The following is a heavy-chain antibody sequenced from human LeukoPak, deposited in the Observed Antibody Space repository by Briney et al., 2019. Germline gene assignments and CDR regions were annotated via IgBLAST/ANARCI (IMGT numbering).Heavy chain of an antibody. CDR1: GGTFSSYA. CDR3: ARAGRTRLHYAFDI. J-gene: IGHJ3*02. D-gene: IGHD1-1*01. Sequence: GASVKVSCKASGGTFSSYAISWVRQAPGQGLEWMGRIIPILGIANYAQKFQGRVTITADKSTSTAYMELSGLRSEDTAVYYCARAGRTRLHYAFDIWGQGTMVTVSS. CDR2: IIPILGIA. V-gene: IGHV1-69*04.